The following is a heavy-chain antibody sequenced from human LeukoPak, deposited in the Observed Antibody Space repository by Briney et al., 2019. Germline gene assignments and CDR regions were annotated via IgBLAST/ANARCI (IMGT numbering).Heavy chain of an antibody. CDR3: AKDMSLDY. D-gene: IGHD5/OR15-5a*01. Sequence: GGSLRLSCAASGFTFDDYTMHWVRQAPGKGLEWVSLISWHGTTTYYAASVKGRFTVSRDNSKNSLFLQMNSLRIEDTALYYCAKDMSLDYWGQGTLVTVSS. CDR2: ISWHGTTT. V-gene: IGHV3-43*01. J-gene: IGHJ4*02. CDR1: GFTFDDYT.